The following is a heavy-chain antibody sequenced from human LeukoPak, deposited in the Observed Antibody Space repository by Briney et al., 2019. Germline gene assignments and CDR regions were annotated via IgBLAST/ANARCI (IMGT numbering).Heavy chain of an antibody. Sequence: PGGSLRLSCAASGFTFSNYWMHWVRQAPGKGLVWVSRINSDGSATRYADSVEGRFTISRDNAKNSLYLQMNSLRAEDTAVYYCARDFSLGYDFWSGYREGPFDYWGQGTLVTVSS. J-gene: IGHJ4*02. CDR3: ARDFSLGYDFWSGYREGPFDY. CDR2: INSDGSAT. CDR1: GFTFSNYW. D-gene: IGHD3-3*01. V-gene: IGHV3-74*01.